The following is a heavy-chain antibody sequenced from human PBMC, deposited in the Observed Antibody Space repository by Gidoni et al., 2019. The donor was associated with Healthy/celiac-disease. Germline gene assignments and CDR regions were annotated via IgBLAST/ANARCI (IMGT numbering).Heavy chain of an antibody. CDR1: GGSLSSSNW. CDR2: IYHSGRN. D-gene: IGHD3-10*01. J-gene: IGHJ6*03. Sequence: GGSLSSSNWWSWVRQPPGKGLEWIGEIYHSGRNNYNPSLKSRVTISVDKSKNQFSLKLSSVTAADTAVYYCARIWFGGERPPYYYYMDVWGKGTTVTVSS. V-gene: IGHV4-4*02. CDR3: ARIWFGGERPPYYYYMDV.